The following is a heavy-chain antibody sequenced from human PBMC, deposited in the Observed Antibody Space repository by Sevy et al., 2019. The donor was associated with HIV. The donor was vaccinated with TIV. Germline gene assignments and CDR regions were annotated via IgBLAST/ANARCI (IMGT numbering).Heavy chain of an antibody. CDR2: MSPKSGAR. CDR3: ASGGNGDFWSYEYYYYGMDV. J-gene: IGHJ6*02. D-gene: IGHD3-3*01. V-gene: IGHV1-8*01. CDR1: GYTFTSYD. Sequence: ASVKVSCEASGYTFTSYDINWVRQATGQGLEWMGWMSPKSGARGFAQTFQGRVTMTRNASISTAYMELSSLTYEDTAVYYCASGGNGDFWSYEYYYYGMDVWGQGTAVTVSS.